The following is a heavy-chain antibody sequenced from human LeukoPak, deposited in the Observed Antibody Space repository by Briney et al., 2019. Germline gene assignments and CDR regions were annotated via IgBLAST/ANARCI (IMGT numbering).Heavy chain of an antibody. Sequence: SETLSLTCTVSGGSISSSSYYWGWIRQPPGKGLEWIGSIYYSGSTYYNPSLKSRVTISVDTSKNQFSLKLSSVTAADTAVYYCARRYSYEVGTDYWGQGTLVTVSS. CDR1: GGSISSSSYY. V-gene: IGHV4-39*01. J-gene: IGHJ4*02. CDR2: IYYSGST. CDR3: ARRYSYEVGTDY. D-gene: IGHD5-18*01.